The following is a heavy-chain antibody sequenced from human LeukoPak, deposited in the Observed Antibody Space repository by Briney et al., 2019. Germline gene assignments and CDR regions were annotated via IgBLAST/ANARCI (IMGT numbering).Heavy chain of an antibody. CDR1: GGSFSGYY. CDR3: ASRHYDSSGYLIDY. Sequence: SETLSLTCAVYGGSFSGYYWSWIRQPPGKGLEWIGEINHSGTTNFNPSLKSRVTISVDTSKNQFSLKVTSVTAADTAVYYCASRHYDSSGYLIDYWAREPWSPSPQ. D-gene: IGHD3-22*01. CDR2: INHSGTT. V-gene: IGHV4-34*01. J-gene: IGHJ4*02.